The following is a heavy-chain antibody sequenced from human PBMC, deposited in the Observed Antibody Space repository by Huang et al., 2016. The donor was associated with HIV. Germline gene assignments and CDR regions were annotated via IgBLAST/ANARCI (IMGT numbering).Heavy chain of an antibody. V-gene: IGHV1-24*01. Sequence: QVQLVESGAELKKPGASVRVSCKVSGYTVSELSLHWVRQAPEKGLEWMGGFDREEGETIYAQRLKGRVTMTEDTSTDKAYMELSSLRPEDTAVYYCATSTPDVGAGVLRSAFDIWGQGTMVTVSS. CDR2: FDREEGET. CDR1: GYTVSELS. D-gene: IGHD2-15*01. CDR3: ATSTPDVGAGVLRSAFDI. J-gene: IGHJ3*02.